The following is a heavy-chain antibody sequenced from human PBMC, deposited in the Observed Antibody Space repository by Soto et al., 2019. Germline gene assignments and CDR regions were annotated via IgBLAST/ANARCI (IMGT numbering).Heavy chain of an antibody. V-gene: IGHV4-61*01. CDR1: GGSVISGSYY. Sequence: SETLSLTCTVSGGSVISGSYYWSWIRQPPGRGLEWIGYIYYSGSTNYNPSLKSRVSISLEMSKQQISLKLSSVTAADTAVYYCARAVDRTANASDCWGPGTLGTVSS. J-gene: IGHJ4*02. D-gene: IGHD3-9*01. CDR2: IYYSGST. CDR3: ARAVDRTANASDC.